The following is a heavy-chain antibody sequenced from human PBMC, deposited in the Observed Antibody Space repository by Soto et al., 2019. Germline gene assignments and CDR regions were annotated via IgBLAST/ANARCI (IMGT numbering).Heavy chain of an antibody. CDR3: AKEGEQWLVRKYYYYMDV. CDR1: GFTFSSYS. CDR2: VSGSGDRT. D-gene: IGHD6-19*01. Sequence: EVQLLESGGGLVQPGGSLRLSCAASGFTFSSYSMSWVRQAPGKGLEWVSVVSGSGDRTYYADSVKGRFTISRDNSKNTLYLQMNSLRGEDTAVYYCAKEGEQWLVRKYYYYMDVWGKGTTVTVSS. V-gene: IGHV3-23*01. J-gene: IGHJ6*03.